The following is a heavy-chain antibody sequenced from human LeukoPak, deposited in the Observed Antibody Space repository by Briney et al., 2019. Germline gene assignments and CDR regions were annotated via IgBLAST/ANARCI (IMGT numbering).Heavy chain of an antibody. CDR1: GFIFSNAW. CDR3: AKDGGWTSSGYKYFDY. CDR2: IKTKPDGGTT. J-gene: IGHJ4*02. Sequence: PGGPLRLSCAASGFIFSNAWMTWVRLAPGKGLEWVGRIKTKPDGGTTDYAAPVKGRFTISRDDSKDTVYLQMNSLKTEDTAVYYCAKDGGWTSSGYKYFDYWGQGTLVTVSS. D-gene: IGHD3-22*01. V-gene: IGHV3-15*01.